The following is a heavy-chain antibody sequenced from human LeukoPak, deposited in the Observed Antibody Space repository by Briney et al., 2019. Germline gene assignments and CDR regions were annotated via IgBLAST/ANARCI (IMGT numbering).Heavy chain of an antibody. J-gene: IGHJ4*02. V-gene: IGHV4-39*01. D-gene: IGHD3-9*01. Sequence: SQTLSLTCTVAGGSISTGTYFWGWIRQPPGKGLEWIGSISHSGSTYYNPSLKSRATTSVDTSKNQFSLNLTSVTAADTALYFCARLLYYDVLAANYGFYFDSWGQGTLVTVSS. CDR1: GGSISTGTYF. CDR3: ARLLYYDVLAANYGFYFDS. CDR2: ISHSGST.